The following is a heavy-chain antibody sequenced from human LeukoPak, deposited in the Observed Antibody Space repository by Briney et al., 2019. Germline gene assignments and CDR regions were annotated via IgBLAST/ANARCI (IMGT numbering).Heavy chain of an antibody. CDR3: ARGAGSGYYDY. J-gene: IGHJ4*02. V-gene: IGHV4-30-2*01. D-gene: IGHD3-3*01. Sequence: ASQTLSLTCTVSGGSISNGGYYWSWVRQPPGKGLEWIGYIYHSGSTYYNPSLKSRVTISADRSKNQFPLKLSSVTAADTAGYHCARGAGSGYYDYWGQGTLVTVS. CDR2: IYHSGST. CDR1: GGSISNGGYY.